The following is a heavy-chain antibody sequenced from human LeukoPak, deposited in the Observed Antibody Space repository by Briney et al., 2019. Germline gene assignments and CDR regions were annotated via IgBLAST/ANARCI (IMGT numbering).Heavy chain of an antibody. J-gene: IGHJ4*02. CDR2: IRYDGNNK. D-gene: IGHD1-14*01. Sequence: GGSLRLSCTASGFTFSSTGMHWVRQAPGKGLEWVSYIRYDGNNKYYGDSVKGRLTVSRDNSKNTLYLQMNSLRVADTAVYYCARTYNPDYWGQGTLVTVSS. CDR1: GFTFSSTG. CDR3: ARTYNPDY. V-gene: IGHV3-30*02.